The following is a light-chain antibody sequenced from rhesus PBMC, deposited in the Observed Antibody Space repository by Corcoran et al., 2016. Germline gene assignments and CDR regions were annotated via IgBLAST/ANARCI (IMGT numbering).Light chain of an antibody. J-gene: IGKJ4*01. Sequence: DIQMTQSPSSLSASVGDTVTITCRASQDISDYLNWFQQRPGKAPKLLIYAASNLESGVPSRFSGSGSGTDFTLTISRLQPEDFAVYYCLPHNTFPLTFGGGTRVELK. V-gene: IGKV1-28*03. CDR2: AAS. CDR1: QDISDY. CDR3: LPHNTFPLT.